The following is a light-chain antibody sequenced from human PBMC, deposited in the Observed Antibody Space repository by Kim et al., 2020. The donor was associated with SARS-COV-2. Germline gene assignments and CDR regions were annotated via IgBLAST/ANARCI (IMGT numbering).Light chain of an antibody. CDR3: QQYYSVPWT. CDR1: QSVFYSSNNKNY. V-gene: IGKV4-1*01. CDR2: RAS. Sequence: TINCKSSQSVFYSSNNKNYLAWFQQKPGQPPKVLIYRASARESGVPDRFSGSGSGTDFTLTISSLQAEDVAVYYCQQYYSVPWTFGQGTKVDIK. J-gene: IGKJ1*01.